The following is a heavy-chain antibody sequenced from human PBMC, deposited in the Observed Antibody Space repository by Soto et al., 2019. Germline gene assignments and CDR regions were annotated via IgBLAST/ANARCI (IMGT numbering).Heavy chain of an antibody. CDR3: ARDRRSVAAVPWFDP. CDR2: IIPIFGTA. J-gene: IGHJ5*02. D-gene: IGHD6-6*01. CDR1: GGTFSSYA. V-gene: IGHV1-69*13. Sequence: GASVKVSCKASGGTFSSYAISWVRQAPGQGLEWMGGIIPIFGTANYAQKFQGRVTITADESTSTAYMELSSLRSEDTAVYYCARDRRSVAAVPWFDPWGQGTLVTVSS.